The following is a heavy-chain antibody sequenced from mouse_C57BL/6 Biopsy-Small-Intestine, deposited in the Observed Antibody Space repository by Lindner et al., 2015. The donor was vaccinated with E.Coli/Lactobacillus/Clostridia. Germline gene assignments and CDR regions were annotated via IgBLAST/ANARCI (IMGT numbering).Heavy chain of an antibody. D-gene: IGHD2-12*01. CDR1: GYSFTGYY. Sequence: VQLQESGPELVKPGASVKISCKASGYSFTGYYMHWVKQSHGNILDWIGYIYPYNGISSYNQRFKGKATLTVDKSSSTAYMELRSLTSEDSAVYYCARGTYYSNWYFDVWGTGTTVTVSS. CDR2: IYPYNGIS. J-gene: IGHJ1*03. V-gene: IGHV1-31*01. CDR3: ARGTYYSNWYFDV.